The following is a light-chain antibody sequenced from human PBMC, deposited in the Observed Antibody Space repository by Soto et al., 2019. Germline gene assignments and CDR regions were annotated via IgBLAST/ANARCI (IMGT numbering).Light chain of an antibody. CDR3: QQYGSSPPRT. V-gene: IGKV3-20*01. CDR2: AAS. CDR1: QSVSSGF. J-gene: IGKJ1*01. Sequence: EIVLTQSPGTLSLSPGERATLSCRASQSVSSGFLAWYQQKPGQPPRLLIYAASTRATDVPARFSGGGSETEFTLTISSLQSEDFAVYFCQQYGSSPPRTFGQGTKVDIK.